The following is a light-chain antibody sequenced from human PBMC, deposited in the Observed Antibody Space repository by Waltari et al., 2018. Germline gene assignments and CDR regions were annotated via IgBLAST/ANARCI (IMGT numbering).Light chain of an antibody. CDR2: AAS. Sequence: IRITQSPSSLSASTGDRVTITCRASQGISSYLAWYQQNPGKAPKLLIYAASTLQSGVPSRFSGSGSGTDFTLTISCLQSEDFATYYCQQYYSYPRTFGQGTKVEIK. CDR1: QGISSY. J-gene: IGKJ1*01. CDR3: QQYYSYPRT. V-gene: IGKV1-8*01.